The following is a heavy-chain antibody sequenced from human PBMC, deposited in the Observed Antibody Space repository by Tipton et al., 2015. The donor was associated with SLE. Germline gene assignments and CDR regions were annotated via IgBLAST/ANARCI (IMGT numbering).Heavy chain of an antibody. CDR3: AGRRLIIFGHGMDV. CDR2: IYSGGST. Sequence: SLRLSCAASGFTLSSYAMTWVRQAPGKGLEWVSIIYSGGSTYYADSVKGRFTVSRGTSKNTLYLQMSSLRPEDTAVYYCAGRRLIIFGHGMDVWGQGTTVTVSS. V-gene: IGHV3-23*03. D-gene: IGHD3-16*01. CDR1: GFTLSSYA. J-gene: IGHJ6*02.